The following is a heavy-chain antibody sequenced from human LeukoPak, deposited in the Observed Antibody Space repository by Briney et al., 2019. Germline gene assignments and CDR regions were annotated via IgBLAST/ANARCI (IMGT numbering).Heavy chain of an antibody. CDR3: ARDGSGSYWFDP. CDR2: NSYSGTT. V-gene: IGHV4-39*01. J-gene: IGHJ5*02. CDR1: GASISTRGYH. D-gene: IGHD3-10*01. Sequence: SETVSLTCIVSGASISTRGYHWAWIRQPPGKGLEWIGTNSYSGTTYYHPSLKSRVTISGDTSKSQISLKLSSVTAADTAVYYCARDGSGSYWFDPWGRGTLVTVSS.